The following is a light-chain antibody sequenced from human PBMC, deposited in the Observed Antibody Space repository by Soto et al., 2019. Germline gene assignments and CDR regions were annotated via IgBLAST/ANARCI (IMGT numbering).Light chain of an antibody. J-gene: IGLJ1*01. CDR3: QSYDGSLSGYV. Sequence: QSVLTQPPSASGSPGQSVTISCTGTSSDVGGYNYVSWYQQHPGKAPKLMIYEVSKRPSGVPDRFSGSKSGTAASLAITGLQAEDEADYYCQSYDGSLSGYVFGTGTKVTVL. V-gene: IGLV2-8*01. CDR2: EVS. CDR1: SSDVGGYNY.